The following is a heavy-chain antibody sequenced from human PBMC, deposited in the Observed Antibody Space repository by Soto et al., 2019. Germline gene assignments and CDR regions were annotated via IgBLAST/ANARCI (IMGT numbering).Heavy chain of an antibody. V-gene: IGHV3-48*03. CDR2: ISSSGSTI. CDR3: ARDWPGGIAVFYFDY. J-gene: IGHJ4*02. Sequence: EVQLVESGGGLVQPGGSLRLSCAASGFTFSSYEMNWVRQAPGKGLEWVSYISSSGSTIYYADSVKGRFTISRDNAKNSLYLQMNSLRAEDTAVYYCARDWPGGIAVFYFDYWGQGTLVTVSS. CDR1: GFTFSSYE. D-gene: IGHD6-19*01.